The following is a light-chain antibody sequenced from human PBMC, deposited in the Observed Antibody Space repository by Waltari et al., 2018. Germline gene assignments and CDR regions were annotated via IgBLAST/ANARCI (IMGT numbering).Light chain of an antibody. CDR2: AAS. V-gene: IGKV1-39*01. CDR1: QSISSS. Sequence: DIQMTQSPSSLSASVGDRVTITCRASQSISSSLNWYQQKPGKAPKLLIYAASSLHSGVPSRFSGSGSGTEFTLTISSLQPEDFATYHCQQSYSTPQTWTFGQGTKVEVK. J-gene: IGKJ1*01. CDR3: QQSYSTPQTWT.